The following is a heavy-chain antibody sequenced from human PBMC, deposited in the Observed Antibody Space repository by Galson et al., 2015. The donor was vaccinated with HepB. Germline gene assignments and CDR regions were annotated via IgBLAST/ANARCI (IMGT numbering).Heavy chain of an antibody. CDR1: GFTFDDYT. D-gene: IGHD6-19*01. J-gene: IGHJ6*03. V-gene: IGHV3-43*01. Sequence: SLRLSCAASGFTFDDYTMHWVRQAPGKGLEWVSLISWDGGSTYYADSVKGRFTISRDNSKNSLYLQMNSLRTEDTALYYCAKDFPEQSPREYYYMDVWGKGTTVTVSS. CDR2: ISWDGGST. CDR3: AKDFPEQSPREYYYMDV.